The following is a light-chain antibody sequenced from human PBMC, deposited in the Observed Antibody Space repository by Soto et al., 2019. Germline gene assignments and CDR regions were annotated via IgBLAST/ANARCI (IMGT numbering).Light chain of an antibody. J-gene: IGKJ4*01. V-gene: IGKV3-15*01. CDR1: QSISSNF. CDR3: QQYIRWPLT. CDR2: GAS. Sequence: EVMMAQSPGTLSLSPGEGATLSCRASQSISSNFLAWYQQKPGQAPSLLIYGASTRATGTPARFSGSGSGTEFTLTISSLQSEDFAVYYCQQYIRWPLTFGGRTMVDVK.